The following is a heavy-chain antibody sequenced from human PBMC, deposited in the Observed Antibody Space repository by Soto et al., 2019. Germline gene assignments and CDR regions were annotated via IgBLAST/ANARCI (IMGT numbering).Heavy chain of an antibody. V-gene: IGHV3-23*01. Sequence: GGSLRLSCAASGFTFSKYAMTWARQAPGKGLEWVSAISGSGYNSYYADSVDGRFTISRDNSKNTLFLQMDSLRVEDTAVYYCWNWVEGSSLYFDYWGQGTLVTVSS. CDR2: ISGSGYNS. CDR1: GFTFSKYA. D-gene: IGHD6-13*01. CDR3: WNWVEGSSLYFDY. J-gene: IGHJ4*02.